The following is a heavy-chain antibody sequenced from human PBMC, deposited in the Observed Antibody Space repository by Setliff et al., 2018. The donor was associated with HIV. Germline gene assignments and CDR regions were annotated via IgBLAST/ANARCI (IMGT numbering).Heavy chain of an antibody. CDR2: INWSGSTT. Sequence: GESLKISCVVSGFTFDDYGMSWVRQTPGAGLEWLSDINWSGSTTGYADSVKGRFTISRDNAENTVYLQINSLRVEDTALYYCVRDRMEYSVGYYFDSWGQGTLVTVSS. V-gene: IGHV3-20*04. J-gene: IGHJ4*02. D-gene: IGHD4-4*01. CDR1: GFTFDDYG. CDR3: VRDRMEYSVGYYFDS.